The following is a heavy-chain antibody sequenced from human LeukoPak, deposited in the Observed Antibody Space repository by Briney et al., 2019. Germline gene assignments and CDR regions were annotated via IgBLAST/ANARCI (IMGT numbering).Heavy chain of an antibody. CDR1: GFTFSSYR. CDR2: IKQDGSEK. D-gene: IGHD2-15*01. J-gene: IGHJ4*02. CDR3: ARARRDCSGGTCYSYYFDY. Sequence: GGSLRLSCAASGFTFSSYRMSWVRQAPGKGLEWVANIKQDGSEKHYVDSVKGRFTISRDNSKNTVFLQMGSLRAEDMAVYYCARARRDCSGGTCYSYYFDYWGQGTQVTVSP. V-gene: IGHV3-7*01.